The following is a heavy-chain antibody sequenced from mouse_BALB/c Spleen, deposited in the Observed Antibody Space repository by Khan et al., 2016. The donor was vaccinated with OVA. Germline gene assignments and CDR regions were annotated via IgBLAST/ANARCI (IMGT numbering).Heavy chain of an antibody. CDR1: GYTFTEYT. Sequence: VQLQQSGPELVKPGASVKISCKTSGYTFTEYTMYWVKQSHGRSLEWIGGIIPNNGGTNYNQKFKGMATLTVDKSYRTAYMELRSLTSEDSAVYYCTRGAYYRYDGYFDVWGAGTTVTVSS. D-gene: IGHD2-14*01. CDR3: TRGAYYRYDGYFDV. J-gene: IGHJ1*01. V-gene: IGHV1-18*01. CDR2: IIPNNGGT.